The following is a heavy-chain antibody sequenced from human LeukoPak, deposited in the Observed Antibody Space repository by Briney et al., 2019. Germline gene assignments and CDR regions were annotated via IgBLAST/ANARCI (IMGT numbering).Heavy chain of an antibody. CDR1: GYTLTELS. CDR2: FDPEDGET. D-gene: IGHD2-2*01. CDR3: ATFGGYCSSTSCYGSPQIYYYYYGMDV. J-gene: IGHJ6*02. V-gene: IGHV1-24*01. Sequence: ASVKVSCKVSGYTLTELSMHWVRQAPGKGLEWMGGFDPEDGETIYAQKFQGRVTMTEDTSTDTAYMEPSSLRSEDTAVYYCATFGGYCSSTSCYGSPQIYYYYYGMDVWGQGTTVTVSS.